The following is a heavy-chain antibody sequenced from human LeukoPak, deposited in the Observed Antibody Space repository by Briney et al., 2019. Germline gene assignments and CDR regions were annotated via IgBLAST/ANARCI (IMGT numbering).Heavy chain of an antibody. CDR3: ARHDTFWSWFDP. V-gene: IGHV4-59*01. D-gene: IGHD1-1*01. Sequence: PSETLSLTCSCIGVYLLRYYWSWLRQPPRKGLEWIGFMYDGGITNYNPSLKSRVTISVDTSKNQFSLRLTSVTAADTDLYYFARHDTFWSWFDPWGQGTLLTVSS. J-gene: IGHJ5*02. CDR2: MYDGGIT. CDR1: GVYLLRYY.